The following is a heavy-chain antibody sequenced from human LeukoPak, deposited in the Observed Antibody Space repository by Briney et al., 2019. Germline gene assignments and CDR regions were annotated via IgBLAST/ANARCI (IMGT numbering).Heavy chain of an antibody. Sequence: SETLPLTCSVSGGSISSYHWSWIRQPAGKGLEWIGRIYSSGSTNYNPSLKSRVTISGDKSKNQLSLKLSSVTAADTAVYYCARDRVGAMDFDYWGQGTLVTVSS. V-gene: IGHV4-4*07. CDR2: IYSSGST. CDR3: ARDRVGAMDFDY. CDR1: GGSISSYH. J-gene: IGHJ4*02. D-gene: IGHD1-26*01.